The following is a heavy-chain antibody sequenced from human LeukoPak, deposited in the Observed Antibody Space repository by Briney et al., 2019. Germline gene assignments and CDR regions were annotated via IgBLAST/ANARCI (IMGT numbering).Heavy chain of an antibody. CDR2: ISGYNGNT. Sequence: ASVKVSCKASGYTFTSYGISWVRQAPGQGLEWMGWISGYNGNTNYAQKLQGRVTMTTDTSTSTAYMELKSLRSDDTAVYYCARDQAYVLRYFDWLNWGQGTLVTVSS. D-gene: IGHD3-9*01. V-gene: IGHV1-18*01. J-gene: IGHJ4*02. CDR3: ARDQAYVLRYFDWLN. CDR1: GYTFTSYG.